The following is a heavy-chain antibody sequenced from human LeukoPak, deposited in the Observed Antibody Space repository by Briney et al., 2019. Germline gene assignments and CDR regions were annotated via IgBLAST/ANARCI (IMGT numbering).Heavy chain of an antibody. CDR2: FNPSGGST. CDR3: ARDGYYDFWSGYQYYGMDV. D-gene: IGHD3-3*01. V-gene: IGHV1-46*01. Sequence: ASVKVSCKASGYTFTSYYMHWVRQAPGQGLEWMGIFNPSGGSTSYAQKFQGRVTMTRDTSTSTVYMELSSLRSEDTAVYYCARDGYYDFWSGYQYYGMDVWGQGTTVTVSS. CDR1: GYTFTSYY. J-gene: IGHJ6*02.